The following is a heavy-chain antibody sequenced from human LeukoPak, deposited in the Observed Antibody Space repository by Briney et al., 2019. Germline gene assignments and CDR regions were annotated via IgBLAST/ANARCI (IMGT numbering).Heavy chain of an antibody. CDR3: ANCRIVGDPVGYYYYYMDV. V-gene: IGHV6-1*01. CDR1: GDSVSSNSAA. CDR2: TYYRSKWYN. D-gene: IGHD1-26*01. Sequence: SQTLSLTCALSGDSVSSNSAAWNWLRQSPSRGLEWLGRTYYRSKWYNDYAVSVKSRITINPDTSKNQFSLQLNSVTPEDTAVYYCANCRIVGDPVGYYYYYMDVWGKGTTVTVSS. J-gene: IGHJ6*03.